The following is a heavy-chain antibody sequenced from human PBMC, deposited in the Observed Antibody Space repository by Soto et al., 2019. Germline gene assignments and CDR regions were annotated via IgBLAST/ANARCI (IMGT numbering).Heavy chain of an antibody. CDR1: VYTLTELS. D-gene: IGHD3-10*01. CDR3: ATHFYYYGSGSSLTLVDY. CDR2: SDPEDGET. V-gene: IGHV1-24*01. Sequence: GASVKVSCTESVYTLTELSMHWVRQAHGKGLEWMGGSDPEDGETIYAHKFQGRVTMTEDTSTDTAYMELSSLRSEDTAVYYCATHFYYYGSGSSLTLVDYWGQGTLVTVSS. J-gene: IGHJ4*02.